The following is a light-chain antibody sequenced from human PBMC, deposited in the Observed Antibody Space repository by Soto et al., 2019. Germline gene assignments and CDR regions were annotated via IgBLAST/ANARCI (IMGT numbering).Light chain of an antibody. CDR3: QQYNNWPPKNT. CDR2: GAS. CDR1: QSVSSN. V-gene: IGKV3-15*01. J-gene: IGKJ2*01. Sequence: EIVMTQSPATLSVSTGVRATLSCRVSQSVSSNLAWYQQKPGQAPRLLIYGASTRATGIPARFSGSGSGTEFTLTISSLQSEDFAVYYCQQYNNWPPKNTFGQGTKLEIK.